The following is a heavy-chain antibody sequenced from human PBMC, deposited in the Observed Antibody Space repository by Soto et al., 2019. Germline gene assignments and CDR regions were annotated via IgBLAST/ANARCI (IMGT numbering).Heavy chain of an antibody. D-gene: IGHD3-22*01. CDR3: ARVPQYYDSGGYGY. CDR1: GFTFSSYS. J-gene: IGHJ4*02. Sequence: EVQLVESGGGLVQPGGSLRLSCAASGFTFSSYSMNWVRQAPGKGLEWVSYISSSSSTIYYADSVKGRFTISRDNAKNSLYLQMNSLRDEDTAVYYCARVPQYYDSGGYGYWGQGTLFTVSS. CDR2: ISSSSSTI. V-gene: IGHV3-48*02.